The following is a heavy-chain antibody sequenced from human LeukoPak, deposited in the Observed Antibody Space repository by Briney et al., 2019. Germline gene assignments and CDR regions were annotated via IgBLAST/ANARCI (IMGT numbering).Heavy chain of an antibody. J-gene: IGHJ4*02. CDR1: GFTFSGSA. Sequence: GGSLRLSCAASGFTFSGSAMHWVRQASGKGLEWVGRIRSKANSYATAYAALVKGRFTISRDDSKNTAYLQMNSLKTEDTAVYYCTRHDGDPPYYFDYWGQGTLVTVSS. V-gene: IGHV3-73*01. D-gene: IGHD4-17*01. CDR2: IRSKANSYAT. CDR3: TRHDGDPPYYFDY.